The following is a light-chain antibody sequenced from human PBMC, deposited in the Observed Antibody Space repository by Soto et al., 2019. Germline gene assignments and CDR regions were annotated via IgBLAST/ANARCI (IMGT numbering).Light chain of an antibody. CDR2: TAS. Sequence: EIVLTQSPGTLYLSPGEGATLSCRASQSVNGNFIAWYQHKPGQAPRLLIYTASHRPPGIPDRFTGSGSGTDFTLGISRLEPEDFAVYYCQQYGSSPQLTFGGGTRLEMK. CDR1: QSVNGNF. J-gene: IGKJ4*01. CDR3: QQYGSSPQLT. V-gene: IGKV3-20*01.